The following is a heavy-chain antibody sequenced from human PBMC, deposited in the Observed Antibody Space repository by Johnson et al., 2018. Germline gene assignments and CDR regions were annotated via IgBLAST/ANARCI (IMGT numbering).Heavy chain of an antibody. V-gene: IGHV3-74*01. CDR3: ARGYDSSGYSLRAFDI. Sequence: VQLQESGGGLVQPGGSLRLSCAASGFTFSSYWMHWVRQTPGKGLVWVSRINSDGSSTGYADSVKGRSTTSRDNAKNTMYLQMNSLRAEDTAVYYCARGYDSSGYSLRAFDIWGQGTMVTVSS. D-gene: IGHD3-22*01. J-gene: IGHJ3*02. CDR1: GFTFSSYW. CDR2: INSDGSST.